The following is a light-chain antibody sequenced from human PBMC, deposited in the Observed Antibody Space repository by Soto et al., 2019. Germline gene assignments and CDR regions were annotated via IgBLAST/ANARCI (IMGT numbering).Light chain of an antibody. CDR3: GTWDASLSAGV. CDR1: SSNIETNP. CDR2: NDD. V-gene: IGLV1-51*01. J-gene: IGLJ2*01. Sequence: QSVLTQPPSVSAAPGQKVTISCSGSSSNIETNPVSWYRHLPGTVPKLLIHNDDKRPPGIPDRFSGSKSGTSATLGITGLQTGDEADYYCGTWDASLSAGVFGGGTQLTVL.